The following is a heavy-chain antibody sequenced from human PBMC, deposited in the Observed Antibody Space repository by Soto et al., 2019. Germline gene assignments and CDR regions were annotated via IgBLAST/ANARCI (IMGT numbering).Heavy chain of an antibody. CDR1: GFTFSSYA. Sequence: EVQLLESGGGLVQPGGSLRLSCAASGFTFSSYAMSWVRQAPGKGLEWVSAISGSGGSTYYADSVKGRFTISRDNSKHTLYLQMNSLRAEDTAVYYCAKTGAPVVAATVIDYWGQGTLVTVSS. V-gene: IGHV3-23*01. CDR2: ISGSGGST. J-gene: IGHJ4*02. D-gene: IGHD2-15*01. CDR3: AKTGAPVVAATVIDY.